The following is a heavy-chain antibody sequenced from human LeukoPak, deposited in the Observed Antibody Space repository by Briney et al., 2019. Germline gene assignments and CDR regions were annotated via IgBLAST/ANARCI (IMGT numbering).Heavy chain of an antibody. CDR3: ASTRLVYYYYGMDV. Sequence: PGGSLRLSCVVSGFTVSAYATYWVRQAPGKGLEWVSVIYSGGSTYYADSVKGRFTISRDNSKNTLYLQMNSLRAEDTAVYYCASTRLVYYYYGMDVWGQGTTVTVSS. V-gene: IGHV3-53*01. CDR2: IYSGGST. CDR1: GFTVSAYA. J-gene: IGHJ6*02.